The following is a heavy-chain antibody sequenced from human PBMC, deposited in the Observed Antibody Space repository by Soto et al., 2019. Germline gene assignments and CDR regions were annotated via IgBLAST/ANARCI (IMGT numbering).Heavy chain of an antibody. J-gene: IGHJ6*02. CDR3: AKGVNAPYYYYYGLGV. D-gene: IGHD2-2*01. Sequence: EVQLLESGGGLVQPGGSLRLSCTASGFTFSSYAMSWVRQAPGKGLEWVSGISGSGGSTYYADSVKGRFTISRDNSKNTLYLQMNSLRAEDTAVYYCAKGVNAPYYYYYGLGVWGQGTTVTVSS. CDR1: GFTFSSYA. CDR2: ISGSGGST. V-gene: IGHV3-23*01.